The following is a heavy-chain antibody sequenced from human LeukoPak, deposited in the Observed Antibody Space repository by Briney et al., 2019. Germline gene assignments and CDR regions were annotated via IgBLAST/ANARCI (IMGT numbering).Heavy chain of an antibody. Sequence: SETLSLTCTVSGGSISSGSYYWSWIRQPAGKGLEWIGRIYTSGSTNYNPSLRSRVTISVDTSKNQFSLKLKSVTAADTAVYYCAGNRNALGDINWLDPWGQGTLVTVSS. V-gene: IGHV4-61*02. CDR2: IYTSGST. CDR1: GGSISSGSYY. CDR3: AGNRNALGDINWLDP. J-gene: IGHJ5*02. D-gene: IGHD2/OR15-2a*01.